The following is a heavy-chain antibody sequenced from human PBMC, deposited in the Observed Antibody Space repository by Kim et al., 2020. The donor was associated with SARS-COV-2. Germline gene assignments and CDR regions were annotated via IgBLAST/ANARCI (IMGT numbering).Heavy chain of an antibody. Sequence: GESLKISCKGSGYSFTNYWIGWVRQMPGKGLAWMGIIYPGDSDTRYSPSRQGQVTISADKSISTAYRQWSSLKASDTAIYYRARHLGGSAAANNWSDTWGPGNLVTVSS. D-gene: IGHD6-13*01. J-gene: IGHJ5*02. V-gene: IGHV5-51*01. CDR2: IYPGDSDT. CDR1: GYSFTNYW. CDR3: ARHLGGSAAANNWSDT.